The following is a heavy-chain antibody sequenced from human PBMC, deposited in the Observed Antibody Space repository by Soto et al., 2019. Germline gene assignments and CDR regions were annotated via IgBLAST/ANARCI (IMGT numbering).Heavy chain of an antibody. CDR2: IIPIFGTA. V-gene: IGHV1-69*13. D-gene: IGHD2-2*02. J-gene: IGHJ6*02. CDR3: AREGDCSSTSCYMSGGYYYYGMDV. Sequence: GPSVKVACKASGGTFSSYAISWVRQAPGQGLEWMGGIIPIFGTANYAQKFQGRVTITADESTSTAYMELSSLRSEDTAVYYCAREGDCSSTSCYMSGGYYYYGMDVWGQGTTVTVSS. CDR1: GGTFSSYA.